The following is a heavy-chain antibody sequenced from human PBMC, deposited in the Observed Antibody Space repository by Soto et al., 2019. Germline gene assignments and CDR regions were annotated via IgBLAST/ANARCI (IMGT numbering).Heavy chain of an antibody. J-gene: IGHJ3*01. CDR2: FIPIIGGG. CDR3: ARRSVSHSNAFDF. V-gene: IGHV1-69*01. D-gene: IGHD2-15*01. CDR1: GGTFRNLA. Sequence: QVQLVQSGAEVKKPGSSVKVSCKASGGTFRNLAINWVRQAPGQGLEWMGGFIPIIGGGINAQKFQGRVTITSDESTSTAYMELSSLKSEDTAMYFCARRSVSHSNAFDFWGQGTMVTFS.